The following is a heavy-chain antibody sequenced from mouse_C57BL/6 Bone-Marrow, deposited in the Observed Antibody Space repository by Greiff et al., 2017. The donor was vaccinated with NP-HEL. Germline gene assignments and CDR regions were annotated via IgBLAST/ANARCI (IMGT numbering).Heavy chain of an antibody. V-gene: IGHV5-6*01. D-gene: IGHD2-2*01. CDR2: ISSGGSYT. CDR3: ARHSMVTTGNYYAMDY. J-gene: IGHJ4*01. CDR1: GFTFSSYG. Sequence: EVQVVESGGDLVKPGGSLKLSCAASGFTFSSYGMSWVRQTPDKRLEWVATISSGGSYTYYPDSVKGRFTISRDNAKNTLYLQMSSLKSEDTAMYYCARHSMVTTGNYYAMDYWGQGTSVTVSS.